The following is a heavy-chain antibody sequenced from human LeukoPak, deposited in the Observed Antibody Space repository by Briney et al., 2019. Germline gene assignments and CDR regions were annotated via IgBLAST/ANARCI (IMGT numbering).Heavy chain of an antibody. CDR3: AKESGYSSGYFDY. J-gene: IGHJ4*02. CDR2: ISASDAI. Sequence: GGSLRLSCAASGFTFSSYAMSWVRQAPGRGLECVSVISASDAIYYPDSVKGRFTISRDNSKNTLYLQMNSLRVEDTAVYYCAKESGYSSGYFDYWGQGSLVTVSS. D-gene: IGHD6-19*01. CDR1: GFTFSSYA. V-gene: IGHV3-23*01.